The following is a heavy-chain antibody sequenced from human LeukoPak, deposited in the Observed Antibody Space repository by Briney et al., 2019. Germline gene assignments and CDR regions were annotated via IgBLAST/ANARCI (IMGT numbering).Heavy chain of an antibody. D-gene: IGHD4-17*01. CDR1: GYTFTSYG. CDR3: ARGRATVTTLSGMDV. Sequence: ASVKVSCKASGYTFTSYGISWVRQAPGQGLEWMGWISAYNGNTNYAQKLQGRVTMTTDTSTSTAYMELRSLRSDGTAVYYCARGRATVTTLSGMDVWGQGTTVTVSS. CDR2: ISAYNGNT. J-gene: IGHJ6*02. V-gene: IGHV1-18*01.